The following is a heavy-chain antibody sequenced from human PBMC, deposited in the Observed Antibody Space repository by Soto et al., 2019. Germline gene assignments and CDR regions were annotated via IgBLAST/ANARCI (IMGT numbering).Heavy chain of an antibody. CDR2: IYYSGNT. D-gene: IGHD3-22*01. Sequence: PSETLSLTCTVSGGSISSGGYYWSWIRQHPGKGLEWIGYIYYSGNTYYNPSLKSRVTLSVDMSKNQFSLKLSSVTAADTAVYYCARVNYYASSESLRYFYYWGQGTLVTV. CDR3: ARVNYYASSESLRYFYY. V-gene: IGHV4-31*03. J-gene: IGHJ4*02. CDR1: GGSISSGGYY.